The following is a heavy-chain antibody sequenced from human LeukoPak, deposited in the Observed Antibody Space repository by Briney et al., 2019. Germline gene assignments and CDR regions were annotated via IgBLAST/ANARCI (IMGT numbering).Heavy chain of an antibody. V-gene: IGHV1-18*01. D-gene: IGHD1-14*01. CDR2: FSADNRNA. CDR1: GYTFTTYG. Sequence: ASVKVSCKASGYTFTTYGITWVRQAPGQGLEWMGWFSADNRNANYGQKFQGRVTMTTDTSTSTAYMELGSLTSDDTAVYYCASSAVYGGNQFDYWGQGTLVTVSS. J-gene: IGHJ4*02. CDR3: ASSAVYGGNQFDY.